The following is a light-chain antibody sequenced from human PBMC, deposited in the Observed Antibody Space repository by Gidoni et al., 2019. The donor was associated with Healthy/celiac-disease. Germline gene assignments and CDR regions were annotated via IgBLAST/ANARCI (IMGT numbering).Light chain of an antibody. V-gene: IGKV1-39*01. CDR3: QQSYSTPGFT. CDR1: QSINTF. Sequence: DIQITQSPSSLSASVGDRVTITCRASQSINTFLNWYQQKPGKAPNLLIYAASSLQSGVPSRFSGSGSGTDFTLTISSLQPEDFATYYCQQSYSTPGFTFGPGTKVDIK. CDR2: AAS. J-gene: IGKJ3*01.